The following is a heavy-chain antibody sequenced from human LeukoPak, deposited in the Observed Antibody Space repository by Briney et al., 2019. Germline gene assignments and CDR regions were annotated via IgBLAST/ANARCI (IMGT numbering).Heavy chain of an antibody. CDR1: GFTFSSTT. CDR2: ITAIDGRT. J-gene: IGHJ4*02. CDR3: AKDGGLWVSAHWGDS. V-gene: IGHV3-23*01. D-gene: IGHD7-27*01. Sequence: GGSLRLSCVASGFTFSSTTMGWVRQAPGRGLEWVSSITAIDGRTYYADSVRGRFTVSRDISKNTLFLQMNSLRAEDTAVYYCAKDGGLWVSAHWGDSWGRGTLVTVSS.